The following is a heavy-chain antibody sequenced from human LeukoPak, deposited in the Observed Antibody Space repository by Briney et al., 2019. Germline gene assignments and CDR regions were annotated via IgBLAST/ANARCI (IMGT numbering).Heavy chain of an antibody. D-gene: IGHD6-13*01. J-gene: IGHJ4*02. CDR3: ARDSAGNDY. Sequence: GGSLRLSCEASGFTFSTYWMSWVRQAPGKGLEWVADIKQDGSEKYYVDSVKGRFTISRDNAKNSLYLQMNSLRAEDTAMYYCARDSAGNDYWGQGTLVTVSS. CDR2: IKQDGSEK. V-gene: IGHV3-7*01. CDR1: GFTFSTYW.